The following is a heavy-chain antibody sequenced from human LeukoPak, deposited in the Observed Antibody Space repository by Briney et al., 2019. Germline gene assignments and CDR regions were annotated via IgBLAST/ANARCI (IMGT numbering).Heavy chain of an antibody. CDR1: GFTFSSYS. V-gene: IGHV3-48*02. CDR3: ARDGVVVVAATSGGYYGMDV. CDR2: ISSSSSTI. J-gene: IGHJ6*02. Sequence: PGGSLRLSCAASGFTFSSYSMNCVRQAPGKGLEWVSYISSSSSTIYYADSVKGRFTTSRDNAKNSLYLQMNSLRDEDTAVYYCARDGVVVVAATSGGYYGMDVWGQGTTVTVSS. D-gene: IGHD2-15*01.